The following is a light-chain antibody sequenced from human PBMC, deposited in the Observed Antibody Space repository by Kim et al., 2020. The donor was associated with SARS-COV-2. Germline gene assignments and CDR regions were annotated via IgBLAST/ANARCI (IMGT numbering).Light chain of an antibody. Sequence: EIVLTQSPDTLSLSPGERATLSCRASQSITNNYLAWYQQKPGQAPSLLMYGASRRATGIPDRFSGSVSGTDFTLIISRLEPEDFAVYYCQQYGGSPLTFGGGTKLEI. J-gene: IGKJ4*01. CDR3: QQYGGSPLT. CDR1: QSITNNY. V-gene: IGKV3-20*01. CDR2: GAS.